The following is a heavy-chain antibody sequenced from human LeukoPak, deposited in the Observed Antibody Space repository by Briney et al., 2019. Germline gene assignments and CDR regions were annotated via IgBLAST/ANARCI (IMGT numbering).Heavy chain of an antibody. J-gene: IGHJ5*02. CDR1: GGSISSYY. Sequence: PSETLSLTCTVSGGSISSYYWNWIRLPPGKGLEWIGYIYSSGSTIYNPSLKSRVTISIDTSRNQFSLRLSSVTAADTAVYYCARDRDPGIAVSWGQGTLVTVSS. D-gene: IGHD6-19*01. CDR3: ARDRDPGIAVS. V-gene: IGHV4-59*01. CDR2: IYSSGST.